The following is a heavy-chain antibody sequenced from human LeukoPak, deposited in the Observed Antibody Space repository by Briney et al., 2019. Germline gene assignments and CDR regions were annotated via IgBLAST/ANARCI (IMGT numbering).Heavy chain of an antibody. CDR3: ARSGSRSYYYYYMDV. D-gene: IGHD3-10*01. Sequence: ASVKVSCKASGYSFTNYGILWVRQAPGQGLEWMGWISAYNGHTNYAQKFQGRVTITADKSTSTAYMELSSLRSEDTAVYYCARSGSRSYYYYYMDVWGKGTTVTVSS. V-gene: IGHV1-18*01. CDR1: GYSFTNYG. J-gene: IGHJ6*03. CDR2: ISAYNGHT.